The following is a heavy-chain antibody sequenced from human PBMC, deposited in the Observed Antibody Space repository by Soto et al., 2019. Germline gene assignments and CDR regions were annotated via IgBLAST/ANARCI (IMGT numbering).Heavy chain of an antibody. V-gene: IGHV3-23*01. J-gene: IGHJ4*02. CDR2: ISARGGSP. CDR3: AKGSIEYSASVDN. CDR1: GFSFSSYA. Sequence: EVQLLESGGGLVQPGGSLRLSCAASGFSFSSYAMVWVRQAPGKGLEWVSVISARGGSPYFADSVKGRFTISRDNSKNLLSLEMNSLRAEDTAIYFCAKGSIEYSASVDNWGQGTLVLVSS. D-gene: IGHD5-12*01.